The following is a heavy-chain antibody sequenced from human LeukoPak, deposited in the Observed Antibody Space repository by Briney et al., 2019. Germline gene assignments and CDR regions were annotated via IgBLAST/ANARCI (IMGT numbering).Heavy chain of an antibody. J-gene: IGHJ4*02. D-gene: IGHD5-18*01. CDR2: ITGSGDKT. Sequence: GGSLRLSCAASGFTFTNNFMSWVRQAPGKGLAWVSGITGSGDKTYYADSVKGRFTISRDNSKNTLFLQMNSLRADDTAVYYCAKEQRAYTYGSFDYWGQGTLLTVSS. V-gene: IGHV3-23*01. CDR3: AKEQRAYTYGSFDY. CDR1: GFTFTNNF.